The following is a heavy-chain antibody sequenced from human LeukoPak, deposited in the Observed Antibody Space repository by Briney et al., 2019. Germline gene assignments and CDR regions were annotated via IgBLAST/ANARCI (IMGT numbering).Heavy chain of an antibody. CDR3: ARARSSGSHRVVNAFDV. CDR1: GFTFSRYT. J-gene: IGHJ3*01. CDR2: ISITSDYI. Sequence: PGGSLRLSCTVSGFTFSRYTMNWVRQAPGKGLEWVSSISITSDYIYYPDSMKGRFTISRDNAKNSLYLQMNSLRAEDTAAYYCARARSSGSHRVVNAFDVWGQGTMVTVSS. V-gene: IGHV3-21*01. D-gene: IGHD1-26*01.